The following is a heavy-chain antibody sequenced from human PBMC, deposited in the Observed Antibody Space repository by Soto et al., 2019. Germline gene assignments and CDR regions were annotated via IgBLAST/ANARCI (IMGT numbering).Heavy chain of an antibody. CDR1: GFSISDCS. V-gene: IGHV3-48*01. D-gene: IGHD3-10*01. J-gene: IGHJ4*02. Sequence: EVQLVESGGGLVQPGGSLRLSCAASGFSISDCSMNWVRRAPGKGLEWISYISTNNDAIYYADSVKGRFTISRDNAKNSLYRQMNNLRAEDTALYYCASVLGSRRSGSYPSYWGQGTLVTVSS. CDR3: ASVLGSRRSGSYPSY. CDR2: ISTNNDAI.